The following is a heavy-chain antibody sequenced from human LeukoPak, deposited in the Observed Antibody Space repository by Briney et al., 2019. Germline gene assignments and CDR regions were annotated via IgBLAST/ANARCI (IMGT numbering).Heavy chain of an antibody. V-gene: IGHV3-23*01. Sequence: GGSLRLSCAASGFTFSSYSMNWVRQAPGKGLEWVSAISGSGGSTYYADSVKGRFTISRDNSKNTLYLQMNSLRAEDAAVYYCAKAITMVRAPPDWFDPWGQGTLVTVSS. D-gene: IGHD3-10*01. J-gene: IGHJ5*02. CDR1: GFTFSSYS. CDR2: ISGSGGST. CDR3: AKAITMVRAPPDWFDP.